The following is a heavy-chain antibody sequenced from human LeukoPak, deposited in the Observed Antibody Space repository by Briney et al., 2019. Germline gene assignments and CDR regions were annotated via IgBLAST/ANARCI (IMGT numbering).Heavy chain of an antibody. D-gene: IGHD6-19*01. CDR2: IHSEGDKT. J-gene: IGHJ4*02. Sequence: GGSLRLSCATSGFTFSSRGMSWVRQAPDRGLEWVSSIHSEGDKTYYADSVKGRFTISRDNSKNTLFLQMDSLRVEDTAVYYCARGLYSSSGGWGQGTLVTVSS. CDR3: ARGLYSSSGG. CDR1: GFTFSSRG. V-gene: IGHV3-23*01.